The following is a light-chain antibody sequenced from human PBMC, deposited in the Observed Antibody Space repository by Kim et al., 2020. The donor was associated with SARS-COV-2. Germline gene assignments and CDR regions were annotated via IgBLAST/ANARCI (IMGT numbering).Light chain of an antibody. CDR3: QQYGNSPRT. CDR2: GAS. CDR1: QSVSSTL. Sequence: SPGERATHSCRASQSVSSTLLAWYQQKPGQAPRLLISGASSRATGIPDRFSSSGSGTDFTLTISRLEPEDFAVYYCQQYGNSPRTFGQGTKVDIK. J-gene: IGKJ1*01. V-gene: IGKV3-20*01.